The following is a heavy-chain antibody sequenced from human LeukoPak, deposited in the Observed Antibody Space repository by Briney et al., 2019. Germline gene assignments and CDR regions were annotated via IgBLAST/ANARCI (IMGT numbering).Heavy chain of an antibody. V-gene: IGHV1-2*06. Sequence: ASVKVSCKASGYTFTGYYMHWVRQAPGQGLEWMGRINPNSGGTNYAQKFQGRVTMTRDTSISTAYMELSRLRSDDTAVYYCASARVASKRDYYYGMDVWGQGTTVTVSS. J-gene: IGHJ6*02. D-gene: IGHD2-2*01. CDR1: GYTFTGYY. CDR3: ASARVASKRDYYYGMDV. CDR2: INPNSGGT.